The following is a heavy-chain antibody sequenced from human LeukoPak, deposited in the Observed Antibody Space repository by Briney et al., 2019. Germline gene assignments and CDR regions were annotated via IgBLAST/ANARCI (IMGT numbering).Heavy chain of an antibody. CDR1: GFTFSRYG. D-gene: IGHD3-22*01. CDR2: IWYDGSNK. J-gene: IGHJ4*02. V-gene: IGHV3-33*01. CDR3: ARGGRYYYDSSGYALDY. Sequence: PGGSLRLSCAASGFTFSRYGMHWVRQAPGKGLEWVAVIWYDGSNKYYADSVKGRFTISRDNSKNTLYLQMNSLRAEDTAVYYCARGGRYYYDSSGYALDYWGQGTLVTVSS.